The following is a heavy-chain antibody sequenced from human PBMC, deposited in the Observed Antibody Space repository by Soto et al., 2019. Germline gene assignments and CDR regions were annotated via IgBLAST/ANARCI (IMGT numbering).Heavy chain of an antibody. J-gene: IGHJ1*01. CDR3: AHSSMGGYDRNFQH. CDR1: GFSLSTYGVG. Sequence: QITLKESGPTLVTPTQPLTLTCTFSGFSLSTYGVGVGWVRQPPGKALEWLALIFWDDDKRYSPSLKSSLTITTDTSKSQVVLTMTNVDPVDTATYYCAHSSMGGYDRNFQHWGQGTLVTVSS. V-gene: IGHV2-5*02. D-gene: IGHD5-12*01. CDR2: IFWDDDK.